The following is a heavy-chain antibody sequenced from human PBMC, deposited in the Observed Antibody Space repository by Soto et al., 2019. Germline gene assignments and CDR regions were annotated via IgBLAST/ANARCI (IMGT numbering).Heavy chain of an antibody. V-gene: IGHV1-18*01. J-gene: IGHJ4*02. Sequence: QVHLVQSGAEVKKPGASVKVSCKASGYTFTSYGITCVRQAPGQGLERMGWISAHNGNTDYAQKLQGRVIVTRDTSTSTAYMELRSLISDNTAVYYCARGRYGDYWGQGALVTVSS. CDR2: ISAHNGNT. CDR3: ARGRYGDY. D-gene: IGHD1-1*01. CDR1: GYTFTSYG.